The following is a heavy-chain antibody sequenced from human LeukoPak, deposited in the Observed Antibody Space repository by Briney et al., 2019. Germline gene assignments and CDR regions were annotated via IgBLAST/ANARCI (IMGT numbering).Heavy chain of an antibody. D-gene: IGHD6-19*01. CDR3: ARAGGGSSGWYENNYYYYMDV. V-gene: IGHV1-18*01. J-gene: IGHJ6*03. CDR1: GYTFTSYG. CDR2: ISAYNGNT. Sequence: WASVKVSCKASGYTFTSYGISWVRQAPGQGLEWMGWISAYNGNTNYAQKLQGRVTMTTDTSTSTAYMELRSLRSDDTAVYYCARAGGGSSGWYENNYYYYMDVWGKGTTVTVSS.